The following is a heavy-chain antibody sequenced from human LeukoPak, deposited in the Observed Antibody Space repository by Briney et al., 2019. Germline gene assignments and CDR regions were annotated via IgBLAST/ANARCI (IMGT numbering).Heavy chain of an antibody. Sequence: GGSLRLSCAASGFTFSSYGMHWVRQAPGKGLEWVAVISYDGSNKYYADSVKGRFTISRDNSKNTLYLQMNSLRAEDTAVYYCATHDYGNHGLFDYWGQGTLVTVSS. V-gene: IGHV3-30*03. CDR1: GFTFSSYG. J-gene: IGHJ4*02. D-gene: IGHD4-11*01. CDR2: ISYDGSNK. CDR3: ATHDYGNHGLFDY.